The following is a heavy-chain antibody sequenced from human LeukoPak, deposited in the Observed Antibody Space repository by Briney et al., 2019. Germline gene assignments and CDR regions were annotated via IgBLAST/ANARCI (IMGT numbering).Heavy chain of an antibody. V-gene: IGHV4-59*01. J-gene: IGHJ3*02. CDR3: ARVAPAVSSGYYYRLDAFDI. CDR1: DGSISSYY. CDR2: IYYSGST. Sequence: SETLSLTCTVSDGSISSYYWSWIRQPPGKGLEWIGYIYYSGSTNYNPSLKSRVTISVDTSKNQFSLKLSSVTAADTAVYYCARVAPAVSSGYYYRLDAFDIWGQGTMVTVSS. D-gene: IGHD3-22*01.